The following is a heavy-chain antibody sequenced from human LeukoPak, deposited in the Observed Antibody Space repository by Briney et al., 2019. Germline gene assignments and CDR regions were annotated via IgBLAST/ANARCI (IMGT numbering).Heavy chain of an antibody. V-gene: IGHV4-31*03. CDR1: GGSISSGGYY. J-gene: IGHJ3*02. Sequence: SETLSLTCTVSGGSISSGGYYWSWIRQHPGKGLEWIGYIYYSGSTYYNPSLKSRVTISVDTSKNQFSLKLSSVTAADTAVYYCAREFRSSTSYMGDAFDIWGQGTMVTVSS. D-gene: IGHD2-2*01. CDR3: AREFRSSTSYMGDAFDI. CDR2: IYYSGST.